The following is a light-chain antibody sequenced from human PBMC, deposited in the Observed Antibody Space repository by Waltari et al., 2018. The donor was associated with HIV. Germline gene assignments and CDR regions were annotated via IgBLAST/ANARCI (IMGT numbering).Light chain of an antibody. CDR3: QQFHSYPRT. CDR2: DAS. Sequence: AIQLTQSPSSLSASVGDRVTITCRASQAISSALAWYQQKVGKAPKLLIYDASSLQSGVPSRFSGSGSGTDFTLTISSLQPEDFATYYCQQFHSYPRTFGQGTKVEIK. V-gene: IGKV1-13*02. CDR1: QAISSA. J-gene: IGKJ1*01.